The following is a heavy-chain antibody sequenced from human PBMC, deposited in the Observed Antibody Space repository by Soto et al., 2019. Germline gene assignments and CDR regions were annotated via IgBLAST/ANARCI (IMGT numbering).Heavy chain of an antibody. J-gene: IGHJ4*02. CDR1: GFTFRTYP. CDR3: AKKRLVGAIAHLDY. CDR2: ISGSGGST. D-gene: IGHD1-26*01. V-gene: IGHV3-23*01. Sequence: GSLRGSGAASGFTFRTYPMSWVRQAPGKGLEWVSAISGSGGSTYYADSVKVRFTISRDNSKNTLYLQMNSLRAEDTAVYYCAKKRLVGAIAHLDYCCQGSLVTVAS.